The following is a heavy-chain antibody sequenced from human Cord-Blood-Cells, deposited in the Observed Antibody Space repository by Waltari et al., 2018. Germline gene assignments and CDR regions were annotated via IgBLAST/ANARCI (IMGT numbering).Heavy chain of an antibody. CDR1: GGSFSGYY. D-gene: IGHD3-10*01. V-gene: IGHV4-34*01. Sequence: QVQLQQWGAGLLKPSETLSLTCADYGGSFSGYYLIWILQPPGKGLEWIGEINHSGSNTYNPSLKSRVTISVDTSKNQFSLKLSAVTAADTAVYYCARGDYYGSGSYYYYYYYGMDVWGQGTTVTVSS. J-gene: IGHJ6*02. CDR2: INHSGSN. CDR3: ARGDYYGSGSYYYYYYYGMDV.